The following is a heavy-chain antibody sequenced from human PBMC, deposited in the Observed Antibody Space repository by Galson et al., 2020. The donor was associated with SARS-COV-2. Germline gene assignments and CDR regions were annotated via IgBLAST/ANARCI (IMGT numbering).Heavy chain of an antibody. Sequence: GGSLRLSCAASGFTFSSYEMNWVRQAPGKGLEWVSYISSSGSTIYYADSVKGRFTISRDNAKNSLYLQMNSLRAEDTAVYYCARAYCGGDCYWDYWGQGTLVTVSS. CDR2: ISSSGSTI. CDR1: GFTFSSYE. CDR3: ARAYCGGDCYWDY. V-gene: IGHV3-48*03. D-gene: IGHD2-21*02. J-gene: IGHJ4*02.